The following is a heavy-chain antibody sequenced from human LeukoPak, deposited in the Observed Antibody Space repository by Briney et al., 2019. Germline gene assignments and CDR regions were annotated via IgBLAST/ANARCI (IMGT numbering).Heavy chain of an antibody. V-gene: IGHV5-51*01. J-gene: IGHJ4*02. CDR1: GYSFTSYW. D-gene: IGHD3-22*01. Sequence: GESLKISCKGSGYSFTSYWIGWARQMPGKGLECMGIIYPGDADTRYSPSFQGQVTISADKSISTAYLQWSSLKASDTGTYYCARLFRHYYDNPPGYWGQGTLVTVSS. CDR2: IYPGDADT. CDR3: ARLFRHYYDNPPGY.